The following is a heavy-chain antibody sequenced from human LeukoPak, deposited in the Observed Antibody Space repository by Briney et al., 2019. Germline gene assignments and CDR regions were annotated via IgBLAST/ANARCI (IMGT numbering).Heavy chain of an antibody. V-gene: IGHV1-69*13. D-gene: IGHD3-10*01. CDR2: IISIFGTT. CDR3: AREDGSGSYLDY. CDR1: GGTLSNYA. Sequence: SVKVSCKASGGTLSNYAISWERQAPGQGLEWMGGIISIFGTTNYAQKFQGRVTITADESTSTAYMELSSLRSEDTAIYYCAREDGSGSYLDYWGQGTLVTVSS. J-gene: IGHJ4*02.